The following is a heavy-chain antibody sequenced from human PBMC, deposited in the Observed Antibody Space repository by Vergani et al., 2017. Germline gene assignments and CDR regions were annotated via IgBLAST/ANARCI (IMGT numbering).Heavy chain of an antibody. CDR1: GFTFDDYA. CDR2: ISWNSGSI. Sequence: EVQLVESGGGLVQPGRSLRLSCAASGFTFDDYAMHWVRQAPGKGLEWVSGISWNSGSIGYADSVKGRFTISRDNAKNSLYLQMNSLRAEDTALYYCANGHYLEWELDAFDIWGQGTMVTVSS. D-gene: IGHD3-3*01. CDR3: ANGHYLEWELDAFDI. J-gene: IGHJ3*02. V-gene: IGHV3-9*01.